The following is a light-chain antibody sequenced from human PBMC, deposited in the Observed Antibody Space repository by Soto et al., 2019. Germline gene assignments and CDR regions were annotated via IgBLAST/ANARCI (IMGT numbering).Light chain of an antibody. Sequence: EIVMTQSPATLSVSPGERATLSCRASQSVNSNLAWYRQKPGQAPRLLISDASTSATGVPARFSGSGSGTEFTLTISSLQYEDSGIYYCQQYNFWSPLTFGGGTKVEIK. V-gene: IGKV3-15*01. CDR2: DAS. J-gene: IGKJ4*01. CDR3: QQYNFWSPLT. CDR1: QSVNSN.